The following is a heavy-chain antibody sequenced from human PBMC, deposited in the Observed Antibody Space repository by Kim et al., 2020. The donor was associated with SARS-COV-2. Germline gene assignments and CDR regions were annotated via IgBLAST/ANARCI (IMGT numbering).Heavy chain of an antibody. V-gene: IGHV3-48*03. J-gene: IGHJ6*02. Sequence: GGSLRLFCAASGFTFSSYEMNWVRQAPGKGLEWVSYISSSGGTIYYADSVKGRFTISRDNAKNSLYLQMNSLRAEDTAVYYCARAKLEHQYGMDVWGQGTTVTVSS. CDR2: ISSSGGTI. CDR3: ARAKLEHQYGMDV. CDR1: GFTFSSYE.